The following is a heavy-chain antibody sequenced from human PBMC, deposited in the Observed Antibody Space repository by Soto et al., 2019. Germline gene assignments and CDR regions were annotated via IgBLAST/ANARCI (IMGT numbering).Heavy chain of an antibody. CDR2: LNAGNGNT. Sequence: ASVKVSCKASGYTFTSYTVHWLRQAPGQGLEWMGWLNAGNGNTKYSEKFQGRVIISRDTSASTAYMDLSSLTSKDTAVYYCAREVGYCSVGFCYTYFHSWGQGTLVTVSS. CDR1: GYTFTSYT. CDR3: AREVGYCSVGFCYTYFHS. J-gene: IGHJ1*01. D-gene: IGHD2-8*02. V-gene: IGHV1-3*01.